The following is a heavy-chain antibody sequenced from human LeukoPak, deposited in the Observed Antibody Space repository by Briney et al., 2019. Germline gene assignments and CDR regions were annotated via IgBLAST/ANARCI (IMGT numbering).Heavy chain of an antibody. CDR2: IYSGGST. Sequence: PGGSLRLSCAASGFTVSSNYMSWVRQAPGKGLEWVSVIYSGGSTYYADSVKGRFTISRDNSKNTLYLQMNSLRAGDTAVYYCASSIQFDDAFDIWGQGTMVTVSS. D-gene: IGHD5-24*01. V-gene: IGHV3-53*01. CDR3: ASSIQFDDAFDI. CDR1: GFTVSSNY. J-gene: IGHJ3*02.